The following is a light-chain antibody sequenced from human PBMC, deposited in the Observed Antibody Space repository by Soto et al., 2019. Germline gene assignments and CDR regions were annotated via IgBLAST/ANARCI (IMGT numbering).Light chain of an antibody. J-gene: IGKJ4*01. Sequence: EIVLTQSPATLSLSPGNRATLSCRASQSVSSYLAWYQQKPGQAPRLLIYDASNRATGIPARFSGSGSGTVFTLTITNLQIEDIAIHYSQRRSNSQPTFAGETKVQVK. V-gene: IGKV3-11*01. CDR3: QRRSNSQPT. CDR2: DAS. CDR1: QSVSSY.